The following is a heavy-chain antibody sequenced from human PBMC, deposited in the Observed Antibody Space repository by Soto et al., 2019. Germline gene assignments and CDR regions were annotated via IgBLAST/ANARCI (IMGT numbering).Heavy chain of an antibody. CDR1: GFTFSDYY. CDR3: AQQRTVAGTSDAFDI. J-gene: IGHJ3*02. Sequence: GGSLRLSCAASGFTFSDYYMSWIRQAPGKGLEWVSYISSSGSTIYYADSVKGRFTISRDNAKNSLYLQMNSLRAEDTAVYYCAQQRTVAGTSDAFDIWGQGTMVTVSS. V-gene: IGHV3-11*01. D-gene: IGHD6-19*01. CDR2: ISSSGSTI.